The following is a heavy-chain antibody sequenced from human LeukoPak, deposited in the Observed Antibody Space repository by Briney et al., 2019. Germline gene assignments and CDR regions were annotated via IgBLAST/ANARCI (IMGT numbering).Heavy chain of an antibody. V-gene: IGHV3-23*01. CDR3: AKRTPHGQWLYYFDY. J-gene: IGHJ4*02. D-gene: IGHD6-19*01. CDR2: ISGSGGST. Sequence: GSPRLSCAASGFTFSSYAMSWVRQAPGKGLEWVSAISGSGGSTYYADSVKGRFTISRDNSKNTLYLQMNSLRAENTAVYYCAKRTPHGQWLYYFDYWGQGTLVTVSS. CDR1: GFTFSSYA.